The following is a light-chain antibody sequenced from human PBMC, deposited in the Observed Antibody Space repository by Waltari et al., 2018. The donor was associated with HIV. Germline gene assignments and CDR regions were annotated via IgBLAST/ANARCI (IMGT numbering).Light chain of an antibody. CDR1: QSISSW. V-gene: IGKV1-39*01. CDR3: QQSYSTPGYT. CDR2: AAS. J-gene: IGKJ2*01. Sequence: DIKMTQSPSTLSASVGDRVTITCRARQSISSWLAWYQQKPGKAPKLLIYAASSLQSGVPSRFSGSGSGTDFTLTISSLQPEDFATYYCQQSYSTPGYTFGQGTKLEIK.